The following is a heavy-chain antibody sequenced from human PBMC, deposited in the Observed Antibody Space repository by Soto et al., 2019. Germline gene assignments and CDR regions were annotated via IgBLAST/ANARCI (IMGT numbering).Heavy chain of an antibody. D-gene: IGHD6-13*01. V-gene: IGHV1-69*13. J-gene: IGHJ3*02. CDR3: ARGSGYSSSWNAFDI. CDR1: GGTFSSYA. CDR2: IIPIFGTA. Sequence: ASVKVSCKASGGTFSSYAISWVRQAPGQGLEWMGGIIPIFGTANYAQKFQGRVTITADESTSTAYMELSSLRSEATAVYYCARGSGYSSSWNAFDIWGQGTMVTVSS.